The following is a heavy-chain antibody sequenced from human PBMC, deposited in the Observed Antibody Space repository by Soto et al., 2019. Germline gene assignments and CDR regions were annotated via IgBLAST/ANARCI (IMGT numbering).Heavy chain of an antibody. CDR3: ARRELYYGSGALDY. J-gene: IGHJ4*02. CDR2: INHSGST. D-gene: IGHD3-10*01. V-gene: IGHV4-34*01. Sequence: KPSGTLSLTCAVYGGSFSGYYWSWIRQPPGKGLEWIGEINHSGSTNYNPSLKSRVTISVDTSKNQFSLKLSSVTAADTAVYYCARRELYYGSGALDYWGQGTLVTVSS. CDR1: GGSFSGYY.